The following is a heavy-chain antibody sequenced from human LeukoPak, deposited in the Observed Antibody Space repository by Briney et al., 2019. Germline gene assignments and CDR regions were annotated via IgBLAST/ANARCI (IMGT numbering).Heavy chain of an antibody. CDR2: ISGSGGST. Sequence: GGSLRLSCAASGFTFSSYAMSWVRQAPGKGLEWVSAISGSGGSTDYADSVKGRFTISRGNSKKTLYLQMNSLRAEDTAVYYCARASDYDSGGYYIGGTFDYWGQGTLVTVSS. V-gene: IGHV3-23*01. J-gene: IGHJ4*02. CDR1: GFTFSSYA. D-gene: IGHD3-22*01. CDR3: ARASDYDSGGYYIGGTFDY.